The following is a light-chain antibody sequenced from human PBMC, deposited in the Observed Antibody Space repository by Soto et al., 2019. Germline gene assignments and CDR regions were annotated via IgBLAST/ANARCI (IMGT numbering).Light chain of an antibody. V-gene: IGKV3-15*01. J-gene: IGKJ4*01. Sequence: EEVMTQSPATLSVSPGERATLSCRTSQSISSDLAWYQQKPGQAPRLLIYGASTRATGIPARFSGSGSGTDFTLTISSLHSEDFAVYSCQQYNHWPLTFGGGTKVEIK. CDR1: QSISSD. CDR2: GAS. CDR3: QQYNHWPLT.